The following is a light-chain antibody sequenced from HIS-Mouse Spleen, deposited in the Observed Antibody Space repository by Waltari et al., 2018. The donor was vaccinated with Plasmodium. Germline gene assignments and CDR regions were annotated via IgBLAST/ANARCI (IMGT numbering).Light chain of an antibody. J-gene: IGKJ1*01. CDR3: QQSYSTWT. CDR1: QSISSY. Sequence: DIQMTQSPSSLSASVGDRVTITCRAIQSISSYLNWYQQKPGKAPNLLIYAASSLQSGVPSRFSGSGSGTDFTLTISSLQPEDFATYYCQQSYSTWTFGQGTKVEIK. V-gene: IGKV1-39*01. CDR2: AAS.